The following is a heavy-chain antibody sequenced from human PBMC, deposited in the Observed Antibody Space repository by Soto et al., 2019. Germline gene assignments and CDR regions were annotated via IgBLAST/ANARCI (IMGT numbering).Heavy chain of an antibody. CDR3: ARGLYFWSGYSPIDY. D-gene: IGHD3-3*01. V-gene: IGHV4-34*01. CDR2: INHSGST. CDR1: GESFSGYY. Sequence: QVQLQQWGAGLLKPSETLYITYAVYGESFSGYYWSWIRQPPGKGLEWIGEINHSGSTNYNPSLKSRVTISVDTSKNQFSLKLSSVTAADTAGYYCARGLYFWSGYSPIDYWGQGTLVTVSS. J-gene: IGHJ4*02.